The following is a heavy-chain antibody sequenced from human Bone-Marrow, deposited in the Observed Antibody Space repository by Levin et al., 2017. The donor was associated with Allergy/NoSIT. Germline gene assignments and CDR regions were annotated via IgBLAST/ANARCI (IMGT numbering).Heavy chain of an antibody. V-gene: IGHV2-5*02. J-gene: IGHJ3*01. D-gene: IGHD3-9*01. CDR1: GFSLTNNGVG. Sequence: ESGPTLVKPTQTLTLTCTFAGFSLTNNGVGVGWVRQPPGKALEWLALIYWDDGQRYSPSLKSRLTIAKDTSKNQVVLRMTNMDPVDTATYYCAHRRYDIVTNDETYGPFDFWGQGTMVTVSS. CDR3: AHRRYDIVTNDETYGPFDF. CDR2: IYWDDGQ.